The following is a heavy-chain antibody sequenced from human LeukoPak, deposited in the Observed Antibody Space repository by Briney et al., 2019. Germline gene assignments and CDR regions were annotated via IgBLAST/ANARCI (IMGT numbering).Heavy chain of an antibody. D-gene: IGHD3-10*01. CDR2: INHSGST. J-gene: IGHJ4*02. Sequence: SETLSLTCALYGGSFSVYYSSWIRQPPRKGRGWIGEINHSGSTNYNPSLKSRVTISVDTSKNQFSLQLTSVTAADTAVYYCARGPPTYYYGSGTYYINYWGQGTLVTVSS. V-gene: IGHV4-34*01. CDR1: GGSFSVYY. CDR3: ARGPPTYYYGSGTYYINY.